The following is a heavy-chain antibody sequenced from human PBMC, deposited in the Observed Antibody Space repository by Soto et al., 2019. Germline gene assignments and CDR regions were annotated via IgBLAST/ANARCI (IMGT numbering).Heavy chain of an antibody. CDR1: GASTSGFY. CDR2: IDATVTT. D-gene: IGHD1-1*01. V-gene: IGHV4-4*07. Sequence: SSETLSLTCTVSGASTSGFYWSWIRKSAGKGREWIGRIDATVTTDYNPSLKSRVMMSVDTAKKQLSLKLRSVSAADTAVYYCVRDGTTILRDWFDPWGQGISVTVS. CDR3: VRDGTTILRDWFDP. J-gene: IGHJ5*02.